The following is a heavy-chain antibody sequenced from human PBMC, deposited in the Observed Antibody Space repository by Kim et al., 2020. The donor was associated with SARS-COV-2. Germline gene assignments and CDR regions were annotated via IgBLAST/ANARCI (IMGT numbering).Heavy chain of an antibody. CDR3: ARLGMGYYDFWSGYPPVDAFDI. V-gene: IGHV4-4*07. D-gene: IGHD3-3*01. CDR1: GGSISSYY. Sequence: SETLSLTCIVSGGSISSYYWSWIRQPAGKGLEWIGRIYISGSTNYNPSLKSRVTMSVDTSKNQFSLKLSSVTAADTAVYYCARLGMGYYDFWSGYPPVDAFDIWGQGTMVTVAS. CDR2: IYISGST. J-gene: IGHJ3*02.